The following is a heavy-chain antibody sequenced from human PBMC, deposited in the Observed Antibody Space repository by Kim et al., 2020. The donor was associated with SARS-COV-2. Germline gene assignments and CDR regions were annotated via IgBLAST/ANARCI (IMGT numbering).Heavy chain of an antibody. CDR1: GYTLTELS. CDR2: FDPEDGET. V-gene: IGHV1-24*01. Sequence: ASVKVSCKVSGYTLTELSMHWVRQAPGKGLEWMGGFDPEDGETIYAQKFQGRVTMTEDTSTDTAYMELSSLRSEDTAVYYCATGGFGRSSSWYRAFDIWGQGTMVTVSS. D-gene: IGHD6-13*01. CDR3: ATGGFGRSSSWYRAFDI. J-gene: IGHJ3*02.